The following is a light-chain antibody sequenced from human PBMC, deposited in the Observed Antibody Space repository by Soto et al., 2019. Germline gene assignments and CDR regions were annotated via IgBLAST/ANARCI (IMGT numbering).Light chain of an antibody. CDR3: SSYAGSNNYV. CDR2: EVS. CDR1: SSDVSDYNY. V-gene: IGLV2-8*01. Sequence: QSVLTQPPSASGSPGQSVTISCTGTSSDVSDYNYVSWYQQHPGKAPKLMIYEVSKRPSGVPDRFSGSKSGNTASLTVSGLQAEDEADYYCSSYAGSNNYVFGIGTKATVL. J-gene: IGLJ1*01.